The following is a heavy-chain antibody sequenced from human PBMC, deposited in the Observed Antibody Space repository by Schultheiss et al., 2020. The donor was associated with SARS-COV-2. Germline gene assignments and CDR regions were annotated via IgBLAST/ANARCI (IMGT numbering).Heavy chain of an antibody. Sequence: GGSLRLSCAASGFTFSSYAMSWVRQAPGKGLEWVAVISYDGSNKYYADSVKGRFTISRDNAKNSLYLQMNSLRAEDTAVYYCARDLMSGETVLVAIDYWGQGTLVTVSS. D-gene: IGHD2-8*02. CDR2: ISYDGSNK. J-gene: IGHJ4*02. V-gene: IGHV3-30*04. CDR3: ARDLMSGETVLVAIDY. CDR1: GFTFSSYA.